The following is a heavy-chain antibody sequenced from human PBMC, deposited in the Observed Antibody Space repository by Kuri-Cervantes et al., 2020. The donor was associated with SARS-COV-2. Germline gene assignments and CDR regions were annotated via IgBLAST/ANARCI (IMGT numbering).Heavy chain of an antibody. J-gene: IGHJ5*02. V-gene: IGHV1-18*01. CDR2: ISAYNGNT. Sequence: ASVKVSCKASGYTFTSYGISWVRQAPGQGLEWMGWISAYNGNTNYAQKFQGRVTMTRNTSISTAYMELSSLRSEDTAVYYCARGLYSAEYCSGGSCYNWFDPWGQGTLVTVSS. CDR1: GYTFTSYG. CDR3: ARGLYSAEYCSGGSCYNWFDP. D-gene: IGHD2-15*01.